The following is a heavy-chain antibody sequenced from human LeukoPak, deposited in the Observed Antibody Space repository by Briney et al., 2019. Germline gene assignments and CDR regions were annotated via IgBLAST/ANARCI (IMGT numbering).Heavy chain of an antibody. Sequence: GGSLRLSCAASGFTFSSYWMHWVRQAPGKGLVWASRINSDGSSTRYADSVKGRFTISRDNAKNSLYLQMNSLRAEDTAVYYCAELGITMIGGVWGKGTTVTISS. CDR2: INSDGSST. D-gene: IGHD3-10*02. J-gene: IGHJ6*04. CDR3: AELGITMIGGV. V-gene: IGHV3-74*01. CDR1: GFTFSSYW.